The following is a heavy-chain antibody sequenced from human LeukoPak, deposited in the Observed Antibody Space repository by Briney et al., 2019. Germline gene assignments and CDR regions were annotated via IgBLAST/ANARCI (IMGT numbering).Heavy chain of an antibody. CDR1: GFTFSSYG. CDR2: IYSGGST. CDR3: ARDGRAGYDDAFDI. Sequence: PGGTLRLSCAASGFTFSSYGMSWVRQAPGKGLEWVSVIYSGGSTYYADSVKGRFTISRDNSKNTLYLQMNSLRAEDTAVYYCARDGRAGYDDAFDIWGQGTMVTVSS. V-gene: IGHV3-66*01. D-gene: IGHD3-9*01. J-gene: IGHJ3*02.